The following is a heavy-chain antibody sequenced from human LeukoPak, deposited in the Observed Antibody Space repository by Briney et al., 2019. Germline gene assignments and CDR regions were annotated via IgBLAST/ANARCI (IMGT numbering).Heavy chain of an antibody. J-gene: IGHJ4*02. CDR3: ARETNNWALDY. CDR2: IQYSGNT. D-gene: IGHD1-20*01. V-gene: IGHV4-59*01. Sequence: PSETLSLTCTVSGGSISTYYWSWIRQSPGKGLEWIGLIQYSGNTKSNPSLKGRVTISLDMSKNQFSLSLTSVTAADTAVYYCARETNNWALDYWGQGTLVTVSS. CDR1: GGSISTYY.